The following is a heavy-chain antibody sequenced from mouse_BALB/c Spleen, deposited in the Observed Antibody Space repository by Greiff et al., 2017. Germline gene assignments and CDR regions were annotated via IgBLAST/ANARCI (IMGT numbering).Heavy chain of an antibody. CDR2: ISYSGST. D-gene: IGHD1-1*01. CDR3: AREGDYYGRGAMDY. J-gene: IGHJ4*01. V-gene: IGHV3-8*02. CDR1: GDSITSGY. Sequence: EVMLVESGPSLVKPSQTLSITCSVTGDSITSGYWNWIRKFPGNKLEYMGYISYSGSTYYNPSLKSRISITRDTSKNQYYLQLNSVTTEDTATYYCAREGDYYGRGAMDYWGQGTSVTVSS.